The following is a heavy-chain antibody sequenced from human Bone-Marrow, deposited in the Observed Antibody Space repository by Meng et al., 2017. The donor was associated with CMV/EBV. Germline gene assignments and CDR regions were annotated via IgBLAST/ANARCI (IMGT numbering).Heavy chain of an antibody. CDR1: GYTFTSYG. CDR3: AISCTSCYTENWFDP. Sequence: QVQLVQSGAEVKKPGASVKVSCKASGYTFTSYGISWVRQAPGQGLEWMGGIIPIFGTANYAQKFQGRVTITADEYTSTAYMELSSLRSEDTAVYYCAISCTSCYTENWFDPWGQGTLVTVSS. J-gene: IGHJ5*02. V-gene: IGHV1-69*13. D-gene: IGHD2-2*02. CDR2: IIPIFGTA.